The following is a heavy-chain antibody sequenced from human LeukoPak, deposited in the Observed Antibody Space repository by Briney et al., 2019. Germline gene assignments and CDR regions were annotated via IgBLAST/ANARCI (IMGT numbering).Heavy chain of an antibody. CDR3: ARGGNGSVITFGGVIVTFDY. CDR2: INHSGST. J-gene: IGHJ4*02. CDR1: GGSFSGYY. V-gene: IGHV4-34*01. Sequence: PSETLSLTCAVYGGSFSGYYWSWIRQPPGKGLEWIGEINHSGSTNYNPSLKSRVTISVVTSKNQFSLKLSSVTAADTAVYYCARGGNGSVITFGGVIVTFDYWGQGTLVTVSS. D-gene: IGHD3-16*02.